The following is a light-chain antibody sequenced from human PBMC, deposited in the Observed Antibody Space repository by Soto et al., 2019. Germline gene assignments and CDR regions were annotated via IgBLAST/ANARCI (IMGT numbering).Light chain of an antibody. Sequence: QSVLTQPASVSGSPGQSITISCTGTIIDVGGYNFVSWYQQYPGKAPKLMICDVSNRPSGVSNRFSGSKSGNTASLTISGLQAEDEADYYCSSFTGSNYVFGNGTKVTVL. CDR2: DVS. V-gene: IGLV2-14*03. CDR1: IIDVGGYNF. J-gene: IGLJ1*01. CDR3: SSFTGSNYV.